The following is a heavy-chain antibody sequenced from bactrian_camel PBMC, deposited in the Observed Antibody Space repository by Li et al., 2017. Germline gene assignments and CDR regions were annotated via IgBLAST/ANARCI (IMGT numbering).Heavy chain of an antibody. V-gene: IGHV3S53*01. D-gene: IGHD4*01. Sequence: HVQLVESGGGLVQAGGSLRLSCAADGHTYSSCAMGWYRQAPGRERDFVASITTNGYTSYVDSVKGRFTVSQDNAKNTVYLQMNSLKPEDTAMYYCAALRSCSISTVQYVTSWGQGTQVTVS. CDR1: GHTYSSCA. CDR2: ITTNGYT. J-gene: IGHJ6*01. CDR3: AALRSCSISTVQYVTS.